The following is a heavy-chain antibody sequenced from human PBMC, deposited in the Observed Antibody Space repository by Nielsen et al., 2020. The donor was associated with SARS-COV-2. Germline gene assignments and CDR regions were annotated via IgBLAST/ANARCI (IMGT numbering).Heavy chain of an antibody. D-gene: IGHD3-22*01. CDR3: ARALGDYYDSSGIDY. J-gene: IGHJ4*02. V-gene: IGHV3-20*01. CDR2: INWNGGST. Sequence: GESLKISCASSGFPFDDYGMSWVRQAPGKGLEWVSGINWNGGSTGYADSVKGRFTISRDNAKNSLYLQMNSLRAEDTALYHCARALGDYYDSSGIDYWGQGTLVTVSS. CDR1: GFPFDDYG.